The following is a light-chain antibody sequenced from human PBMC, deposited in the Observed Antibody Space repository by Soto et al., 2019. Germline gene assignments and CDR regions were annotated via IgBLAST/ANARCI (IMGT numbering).Light chain of an antibody. CDR1: QSISNH. CDR3: RQSYSSPPK. J-gene: IGKJ1*01. CDR2: AAS. V-gene: IGKV1-39*01. Sequence: KWRASQSISNHLNWYQQKPGKAPKLLIFAASSLRSGVPSRFSGSRSGPDFTLTASPLQPEDFATYDCRQSYSSPPKLGQGTKVDIK.